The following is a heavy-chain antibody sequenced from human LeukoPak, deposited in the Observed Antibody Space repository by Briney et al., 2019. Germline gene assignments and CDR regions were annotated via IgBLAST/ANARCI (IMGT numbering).Heavy chain of an antibody. J-gene: IGHJ4*02. Sequence: GRSLRLSCAASGFTFSSYAMSWVRQAPGKGLEWVSAISGSGGSTYYADSVKGRFTISRDNSKNTLYLQMNSLRAEDTAVYYCARSARGGYRPTDYWGQGTLVTVSS. D-gene: IGHD1-26*01. CDR1: GFTFSSYA. V-gene: IGHV3-23*01. CDR3: ARSARGGYRPTDY. CDR2: ISGSGGST.